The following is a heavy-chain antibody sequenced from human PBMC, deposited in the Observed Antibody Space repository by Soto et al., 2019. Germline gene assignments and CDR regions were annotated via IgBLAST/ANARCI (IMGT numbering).Heavy chain of an antibody. D-gene: IGHD3-3*01. CDR3: ARDGYDFWSGYYGPGLGSG. J-gene: IGHJ3*01. Sequence: EVQLVESGGGLVQPGGSLRLSCAASGFTFSSYEMNWVRQAPGKGLEWVSYISSSGSTIYYADSVKGRFTISRDNAKNSLYLQMNSLRAEDTAVYYCARDGYDFWSGYYGPGLGSGWGQGTMVTVSS. CDR2: ISSSGSTI. V-gene: IGHV3-48*03. CDR1: GFTFSSYE.